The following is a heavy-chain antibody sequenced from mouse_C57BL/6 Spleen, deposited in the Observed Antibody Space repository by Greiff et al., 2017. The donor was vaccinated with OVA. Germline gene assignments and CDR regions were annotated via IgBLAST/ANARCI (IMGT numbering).Heavy chain of an antibody. CDR3: TRRARDYDPYYFDY. D-gene: IGHD2-4*01. Sequence: QVQLQQSGAELVRPGASVTLSCKASGYTFTDYEMHWVKQTPVHGLEWIGAIDPETGGTAYNQKFKGKAILTADKSSSTAYMELRSLTSEDSAVYYCTRRARDYDPYYFDYWGQGTTLTVSS. J-gene: IGHJ2*01. CDR1: GYTFTDYE. CDR2: IDPETGGT. V-gene: IGHV1-15*01.